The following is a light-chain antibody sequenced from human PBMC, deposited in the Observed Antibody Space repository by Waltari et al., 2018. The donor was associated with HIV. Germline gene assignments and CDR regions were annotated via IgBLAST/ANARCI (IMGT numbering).Light chain of an antibody. V-gene: IGLV2-11*01. J-gene: IGLJ3*02. CDR3: CSYAGSYTSWV. CDR1: SSDVGGYNY. CDR2: DVS. Sequence: QSALTQPRSVSGSPGQSVTISCTGTSSDVGGYNYVSWYQQHPGKAPKLMIYDVSKRPSWVPDRFSCSKSGNPASLTISGLQAEDEADYYCCSYAGSYTSWVFGGGTKLTVL.